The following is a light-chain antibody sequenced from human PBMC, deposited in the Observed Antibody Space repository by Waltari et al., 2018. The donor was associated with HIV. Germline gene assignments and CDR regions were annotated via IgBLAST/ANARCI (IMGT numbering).Light chain of an antibody. V-gene: IGLV2-14*01. Sequence: QSALTQPASVSGSPGQSITISCTGTSSDVGGYYYLSWYQQHPGTAPKLLFDGNVSRPSGVREGFSGCRSGAAASLAITGLQAEDEADYYCQSYDTSLTDIIFGGGTKLTVL. J-gene: IGLJ2*01. CDR3: QSYDTSLTDII. CDR2: GNV. CDR1: SSDVGGYYY.